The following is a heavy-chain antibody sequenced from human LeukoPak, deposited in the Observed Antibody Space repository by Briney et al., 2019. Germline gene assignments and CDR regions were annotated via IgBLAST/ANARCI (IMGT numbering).Heavy chain of an antibody. CDR1: GFTFRSFW. Sequence: PGGSLRLSCAASGFTFRSFWMTWVRQAPGKGLEWVANIREDGSEKYYVDSVNGRFTISRDNAKNSLSLQMNSLRAEDMGVYYCARGRGIGAWGQGTTVTSP. CDR3: ARGRGIGA. CDR2: IREDGSEK. J-gene: IGHJ6*02. V-gene: IGHV3-7*01.